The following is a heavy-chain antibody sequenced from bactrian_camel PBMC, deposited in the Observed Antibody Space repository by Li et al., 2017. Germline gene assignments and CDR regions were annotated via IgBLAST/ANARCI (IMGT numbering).Heavy chain of an antibody. Sequence: HVQLVESGGGSVRPGGSLTLSCTASGDAFNANCLGWFRQAPGKEREEVASISTDGIPTYGDSVKGRFTVTISKENAKNTLYLQMNNLKPEDTAKYYCAADFLQYCKTTRLNYWGQGTQVTVS. CDR2: ISTDGIP. CDR3: AADFLQYCKTTRLNY. V-gene: IGHV3S53*01. J-gene: IGHJ4*01. CDR1: GDAFNANC. D-gene: IGHD2*01.